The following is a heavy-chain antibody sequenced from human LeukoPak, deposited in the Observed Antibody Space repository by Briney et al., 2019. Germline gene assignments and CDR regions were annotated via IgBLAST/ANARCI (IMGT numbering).Heavy chain of an antibody. CDR1: GGSINNYY. CDR2: RLFTGSA. CDR3: ARGWEFYDSNGYVFDI. D-gene: IGHD3-22*01. J-gene: IGHJ3*02. Sequence: SETPSLTCTVSGGSINNYYCSWIRQSPGKGLEWIGSRLFTGSASYNSSLRSRATISMGTSKNQFSLKLTSVTAADTAVYYCARGWEFYDSNGYVFDIWGQGKMVSVAS. V-gene: IGHV4-59*01.